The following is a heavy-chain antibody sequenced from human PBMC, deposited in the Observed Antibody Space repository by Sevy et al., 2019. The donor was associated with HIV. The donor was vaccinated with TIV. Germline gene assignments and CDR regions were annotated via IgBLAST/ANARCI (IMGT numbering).Heavy chain of an antibody. V-gene: IGHV4-34*08. CDR3: ARSPPVVVVPGAPSWFDP. J-gene: IGHJ5*02. CDR1: GFTFSSYA. CDR2: INESGIT. Sequence: GSLRLSCAASGFTFSSYAMSWVRQAPGKGLEWIEEINESGITYYNPSLKSRVTISVDTSKKQFSLKLNSVTAADTAVYFCARSPPVVVVPGAPSWFDPWGQGTLVTVSS. D-gene: IGHD2-2*01.